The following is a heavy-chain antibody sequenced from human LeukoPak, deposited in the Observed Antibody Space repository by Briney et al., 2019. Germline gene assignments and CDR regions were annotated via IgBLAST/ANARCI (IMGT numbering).Heavy chain of an antibody. CDR3: ARGSAEAGYPVDY. CDR1: GGSISSYY. V-gene: IGHV4-59*01. CDR2: IYYSGST. Sequence: SETLSLTCTVSGGSISSYYWSWIRQPPGKGLEWIGYIYYSGSTNYNPSLKSRVTISVDTSKNQFSLKLTSVTAADTAVYYCARGSAEAGYPVDYWGQGTLVTVSS. D-gene: IGHD6-13*01. J-gene: IGHJ4*02.